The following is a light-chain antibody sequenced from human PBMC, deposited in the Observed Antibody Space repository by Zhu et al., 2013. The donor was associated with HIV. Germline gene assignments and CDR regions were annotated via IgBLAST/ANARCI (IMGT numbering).Light chain of an antibody. J-gene: IGLJ1*01. CDR1: DLGDKY. CDR2: EDT. Sequence: FYLTQPPAVSVSPGQTATITCSGADLGDKYASWYQQKPGQSPVLVIYEDTKRPSGIPERFSGSNSGNTATLTISGTQAMDEADFYCQAWDNSNYVFGTGTKVTVL. CDR3: QAWDNSNYV. V-gene: IGLV3-1*01.